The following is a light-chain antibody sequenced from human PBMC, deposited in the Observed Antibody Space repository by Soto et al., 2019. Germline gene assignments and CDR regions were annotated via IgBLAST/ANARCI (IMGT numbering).Light chain of an antibody. Sequence: DIQMTQSPSSLSASVGDRVTITCRASQGISNSLAWLQQKPGEAPKSLIYAVSNLQSGVPSKFSGSGSGTDFTITISSLQPEDFATYYCQQSNNYPITFGQGTRLEIK. CDR3: QQSNNYPIT. V-gene: IGKV1-16*02. CDR2: AVS. J-gene: IGKJ5*01. CDR1: QGISNS.